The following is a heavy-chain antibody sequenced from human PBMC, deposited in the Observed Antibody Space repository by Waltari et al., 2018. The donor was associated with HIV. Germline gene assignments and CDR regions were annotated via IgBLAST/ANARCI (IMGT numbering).Heavy chain of an antibody. D-gene: IGHD2-15*01. CDR1: GYTFTSYA. Sequence: QVQLVQSGAEVKKPGASVKVSCKASGYTFTSYAMHWVRQAPGQRLEWMGWINAGNGNTKYSQKFQGRVTITRDTSASTAYMELSSLRSEDTAVYYCARDRRPKPVGYCSGGSCPTHFSGMDVWGQGTTVTVSS. J-gene: IGHJ6*02. V-gene: IGHV1-3*01. CDR2: INAGNGNT. CDR3: ARDRRPKPVGYCSGGSCPTHFSGMDV.